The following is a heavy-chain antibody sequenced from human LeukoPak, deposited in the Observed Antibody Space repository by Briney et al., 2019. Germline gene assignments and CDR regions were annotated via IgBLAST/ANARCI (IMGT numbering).Heavy chain of an antibody. V-gene: IGHV3-30-3*01. J-gene: IGHJ6*03. Sequence: GGSLRLSCAASGFTLRSFAVHWVRQAPGKGLDWVAIISSDESSKYYADSVKGRFTISRDNSKNTLYLQMNSLRAEDTALYYCAKDSFLEWLLGPKAAYYYYMDVWGKGTTVTVSS. D-gene: IGHD3-3*01. CDR1: GFTLRSFA. CDR2: ISSDESSK. CDR3: AKDSFLEWLLGPKAAYYYYMDV.